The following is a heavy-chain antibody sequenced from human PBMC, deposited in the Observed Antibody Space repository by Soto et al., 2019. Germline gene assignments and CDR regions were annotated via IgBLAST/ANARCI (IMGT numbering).Heavy chain of an antibody. CDR1: GFTFSSYA. V-gene: IGHV3-23*01. J-gene: IGHJ6*02. D-gene: IGHD6-13*01. CDR2: ISGSGGST. Sequence: GGSLRLSCAASGFTFSSYAMSWVRQAPGKGLEWVSAISGSGGSTYYADSVKGRFTISRDNSKNTLYLQKNSLRAEDTAVYYCAKNPGIAAAGTDGMDVWGQGTTVTVSS. CDR3: AKNPGIAAAGTDGMDV.